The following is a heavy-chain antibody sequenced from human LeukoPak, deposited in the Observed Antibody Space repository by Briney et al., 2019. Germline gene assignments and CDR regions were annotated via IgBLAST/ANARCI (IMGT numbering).Heavy chain of an antibody. D-gene: IGHD3-10*01. CDR2: ISAHNGDT. J-gene: IGHJ5*02. CDR3: ARDRGRAPFDP. V-gene: IGHV1-18*01. Sequence: ASVKVSCKASGYTSTSYGISWVRQAPGQGLEWMGWISAHNGDTHYAQNLQGRVTMTTDTSTSTAYMELRSLRSDDTAVYYCARDRGRAPFDPWGQGTLVTVSS. CDR1: GYTSTSYG.